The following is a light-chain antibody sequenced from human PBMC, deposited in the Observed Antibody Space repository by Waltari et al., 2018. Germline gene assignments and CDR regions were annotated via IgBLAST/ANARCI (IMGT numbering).Light chain of an antibody. CDR2: GAS. J-gene: IGKJ1*01. CDR3: QQYGSSPLT. V-gene: IGKV3-20*01. CDR1: QSVSSSY. Sequence: EIVLTQYPGTLSLSPGGRATLSCRASQSVSSSYLAWYQQKHGQAPRLLIYGASSRATGIPDRFSGSGSGTDFTLTISRLEPEDFAVYYCQQYGSSPLTFGQGTKVEIK.